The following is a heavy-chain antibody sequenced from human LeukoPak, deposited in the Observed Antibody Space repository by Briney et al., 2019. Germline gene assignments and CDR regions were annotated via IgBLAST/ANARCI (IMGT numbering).Heavy chain of an antibody. CDR1: GFTFSSYS. CDR2: ISSSSSYI. CDR3: ARSGGDGYNSFDY. J-gene: IGHJ4*02. Sequence: PGGSLRLSCAASGFTFSSYSMNWVRQAPGKGLEWVSSISSSSSYIYYADSVKGRFTISRDNSKNTLYLQMNSLRAEDTAVYYCARSGGDGYNSFDYWGQGTLVTVSS. V-gene: IGHV3-21*01. D-gene: IGHD5-24*01.